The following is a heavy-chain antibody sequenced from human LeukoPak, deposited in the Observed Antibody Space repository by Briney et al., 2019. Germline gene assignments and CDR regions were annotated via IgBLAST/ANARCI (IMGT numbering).Heavy chain of an antibody. Sequence: PGGSLRLSCAASGFTFSSYGMHWVRQAPGKGLEWGAVISYDGSNKYYADSVKGAFHIYRDNYKITLYLQINSLRAEDTAVYYCAKPVSYYDSSGYPFDYWGQGTLVTVSS. CDR2: ISYDGSNK. D-gene: IGHD3-22*01. J-gene: IGHJ4*02. CDR1: GFTFSSYG. V-gene: IGHV3-30*18. CDR3: AKPVSYYDSSGYPFDY.